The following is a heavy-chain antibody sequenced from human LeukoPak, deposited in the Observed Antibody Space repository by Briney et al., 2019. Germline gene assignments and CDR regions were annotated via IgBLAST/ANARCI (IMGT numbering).Heavy chain of an antibody. CDR1: GFTFSSYG. CDR2: IWYDGSNK. CDR3: ARDREYSGYSDY. J-gene: IGHJ4*03. D-gene: IGHD5-12*01. V-gene: IGHV3-33*01. Sequence: GGSLRLSCAASGFTFSSYGMHWVRQAPGRGPEWVAVIWYDGSNKYYADSVKGRFTISRDNSKNTLYLQMNSLRAEDTAVYYCARDREYSGYSDYWGQGTLVTVSS.